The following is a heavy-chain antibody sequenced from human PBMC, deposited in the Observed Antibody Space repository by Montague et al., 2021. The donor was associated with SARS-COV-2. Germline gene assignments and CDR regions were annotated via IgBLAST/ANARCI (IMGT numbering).Heavy chain of an antibody. CDR3: ARVTTVTYPYYYYYGMDV. CDR2: IDWDDDK. Sequence: PALVKPTQTLTLTCTFSGFSLSTSGMCVSWIRQPTGKALEWLALIDWDDDKYYSTSLKTRLTISKDTSKNQVVLTMTNMDPVDTATYYCARVTTVTYPYYYYYGMDVWGQGTTVTVSS. CDR1: GFSLSTSGMC. V-gene: IGHV2-70*01. D-gene: IGHD4-11*01. J-gene: IGHJ6*02.